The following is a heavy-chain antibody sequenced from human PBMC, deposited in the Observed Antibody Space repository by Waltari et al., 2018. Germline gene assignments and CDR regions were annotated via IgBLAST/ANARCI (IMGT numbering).Heavy chain of an antibody. CDR2: ISGSGDNT. D-gene: IGHD3-22*01. J-gene: IGHJ3*02. CDR1: GFTFSSYA. CDR3: AKDLIPSYYDSSGGHAFDI. Sequence: EVQVVESGGGLVQPGGSLRLSCEASGFTFSSYAMSWVRQAPGGGLEWGSGISGSGDNTYYTDSVKGRFTISRDNSKNTVYVQMNNLRAEDTAVYYCAKDLIPSYYDSSGGHAFDIWGQGTMVTVSS. V-gene: IGHV3-23*04.